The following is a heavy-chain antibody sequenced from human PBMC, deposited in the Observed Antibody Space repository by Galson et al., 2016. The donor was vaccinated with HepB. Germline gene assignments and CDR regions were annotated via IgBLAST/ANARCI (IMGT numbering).Heavy chain of an antibody. CDR2: ISYDGSNK. J-gene: IGHJ6*02. CDR1: GFTFSSYA. Sequence: SLRLSCAASGFTFSSYAMHWVRQAPGTGMEWVAVISYDGSNKYYADSVKGRFTISRDNSKNTLYLQLTSLRAEDTAVYYCARADYPKYYYGMDVWGQGTTVTVSS. CDR3: ARADYPKYYYGMDV. V-gene: IGHV3-30-3*01. D-gene: IGHD4-11*01.